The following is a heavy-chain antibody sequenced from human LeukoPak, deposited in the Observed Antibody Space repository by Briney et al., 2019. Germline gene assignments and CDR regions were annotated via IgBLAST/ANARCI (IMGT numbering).Heavy chain of an antibody. Sequence: GGSLRLSCAAFGFTFSSYGMHWVRQAPGKGLEWVAVISYDGSNKYYADSVKGRFTISRDNSKNTLYLQMNSLRAEDTAVYYCARDLERDTAMVTNNYWGQGTLVTVSS. V-gene: IGHV3-30*19. CDR1: GFTFSSYG. J-gene: IGHJ4*02. D-gene: IGHD5-18*01. CDR3: ARDLERDTAMVTNNY. CDR2: ISYDGSNK.